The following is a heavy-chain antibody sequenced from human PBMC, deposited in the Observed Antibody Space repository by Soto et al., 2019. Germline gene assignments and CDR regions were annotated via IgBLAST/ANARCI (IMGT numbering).Heavy chain of an antibody. V-gene: IGHV3-23*01. CDR3: AKESSSTYFPLDY. Sequence: GGSLRLSCAASGFTFGSYAMTWVRQAPGKGLEWVATISGSAGSTYYADSVKGRFTISRDNSKNTLYVQMKTLRGEDTAVYYCAKESSSTYFPLDYWGQGTLVTVSS. J-gene: IGHJ4*02. CDR1: GFTFGSYA. CDR2: ISGSAGST. D-gene: IGHD2-2*01.